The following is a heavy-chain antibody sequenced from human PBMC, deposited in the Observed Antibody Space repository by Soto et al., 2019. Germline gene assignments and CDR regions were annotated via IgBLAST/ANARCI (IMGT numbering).Heavy chain of an antibody. D-gene: IGHD2-2*01. V-gene: IGHV4-34*01. Sequence: SETLSLTCAVYGGSFSGYYWSWIRQPPGKGLEWIGEINHSGSTNYNPSLKSRVTISVDTSKNQFSLKLSSVTAADTAVYYCARVPRRVVVPAAIIKYYFDYWGQGTLVTVSS. CDR3: ARVPRRVVVPAAIIKYYFDY. CDR2: INHSGST. J-gene: IGHJ4*02. CDR1: GGSFSGYY.